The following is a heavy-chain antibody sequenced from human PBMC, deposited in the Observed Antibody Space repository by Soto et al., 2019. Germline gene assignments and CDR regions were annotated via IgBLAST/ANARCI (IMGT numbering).Heavy chain of an antibody. V-gene: IGHV4-59*01. J-gene: IGHJ4*02. D-gene: IGHD5-18*01. Sequence: SETLSLTCTDSGGSISSYYWSWIRQPPGKGLEWIGYIYYSGSTNYNPSLKSRVTISVDTSKKQFSLKLSSVTAADTAVYYCARDPGYSYGYNWGQGTLVTVSS. CDR3: ARDPGYSYGYN. CDR1: GGSISSYY. CDR2: IYYSGST.